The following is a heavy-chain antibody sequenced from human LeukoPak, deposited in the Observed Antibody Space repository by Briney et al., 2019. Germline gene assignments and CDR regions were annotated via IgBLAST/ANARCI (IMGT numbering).Heavy chain of an antibody. CDR3: AREGDYYDSSGYYPHYFDY. CDR2: ISSSSSYI. Sequence: GGSLRLSCAASGFTFSSYSMNWVRQAPGKGLEWVSSISSSSSYIYYADSVKGRFTISRDNAKNSLYLQMNSLRAEDTAVYYCAREGDYYDSSGYYPHYFDYWGQGTLVTVSS. CDR1: GFTFSSYS. D-gene: IGHD3-22*01. V-gene: IGHV3-21*01. J-gene: IGHJ4*02.